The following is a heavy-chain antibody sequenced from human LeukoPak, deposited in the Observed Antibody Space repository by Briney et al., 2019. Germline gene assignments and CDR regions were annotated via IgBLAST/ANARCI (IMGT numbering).Heavy chain of an antibody. J-gene: IGHJ6*03. Sequence: PGGSLRLSCAASGFTFGSYGMNWVRQAPGKGLEWVSVSYSGGSSYYADSVKGRFTISRDNAKNSLYLQMNSLRAEDTAVYYCARGHYYMDVWGKGTTVTVSS. CDR3: ARGHYYMDV. CDR2: SYSGGSS. V-gene: IGHV3-23*03. CDR1: GFTFGSYG.